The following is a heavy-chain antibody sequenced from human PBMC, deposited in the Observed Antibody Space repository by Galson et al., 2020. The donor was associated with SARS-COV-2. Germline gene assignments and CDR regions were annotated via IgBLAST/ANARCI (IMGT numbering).Heavy chain of an antibody. CDR1: GFTFKDYW. V-gene: IGHV3-7*01. J-gene: IGHJ4*02. D-gene: IGHD6-19*01. Sequence: GESLKISCAVSGFTFKDYWMSWVRQAPGKGLEWVANIRGDGSETNYVDSVKGRFSISRDNAVDTLYLQMNSLRVEDTAVYYCTREGWQGGYWGQGTRVTVS. CDR2: IRGDGSET. CDR3: TREGWQGGY.